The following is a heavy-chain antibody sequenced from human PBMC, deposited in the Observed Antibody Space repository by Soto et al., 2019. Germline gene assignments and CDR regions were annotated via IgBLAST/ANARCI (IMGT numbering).Heavy chain of an antibody. J-gene: IGHJ4*02. CDR2: VRPGGPRT. CDR3: AREPNENFKFDY. Sequence: QVQLVQSGAEVKKPGASVKVSCKAFGYTFRNYYIHWLRQAPGQGLEWLGIVRPGIVRPGGPRTEFAQKFQDRVTMTWDTATNTVYMEMTSLRYEDTAVYYCAREPNENFKFDYWGQGTLVTVSS. D-gene: IGHD3-3*01. V-gene: IGHV1-46*01. CDR1: GYTFRNYY.